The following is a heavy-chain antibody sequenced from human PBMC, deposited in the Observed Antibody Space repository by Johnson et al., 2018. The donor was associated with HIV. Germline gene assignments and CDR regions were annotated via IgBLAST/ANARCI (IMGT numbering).Heavy chain of an antibody. CDR3: ARDRYSSSSGAFDI. CDR1: GFTFSSYT. J-gene: IGHJ3*02. D-gene: IGHD6-6*01. CDR2: IKQDGSEK. V-gene: IGHV3-7*03. Sequence: VQLVESGGGLVQPGGSLRLSCAASGFTFSSYTMYWVRQAPGKGLEWVANIKQDGSEKYYVDSVKGRFTISRDNAKNSLYLQMNSLRAEDTALYYCARDRYSSSSGAFDIWGQGTMVTVSS.